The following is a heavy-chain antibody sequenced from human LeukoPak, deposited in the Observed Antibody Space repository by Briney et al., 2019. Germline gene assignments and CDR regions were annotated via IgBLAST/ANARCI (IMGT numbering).Heavy chain of an antibody. CDR1: RHSFTRTS. CDR2: IYPGDSDT. D-gene: IGHD6-13*01. J-gene: IGHJ6*02. CDR3: ARKFYSGSIPPTISYYLLDF. V-gene: IGHV5-51*01. Sequence: GESWKFSGLASRHSFTRTSVAWSRQMPRKGLEWMGIIYPGDSDTRYSPSFQGQVTISADKSISTAYLSSGRLSCSHTARYNCARKFYSGSIPPTISYYLLDFWGQGTTVTVSS.